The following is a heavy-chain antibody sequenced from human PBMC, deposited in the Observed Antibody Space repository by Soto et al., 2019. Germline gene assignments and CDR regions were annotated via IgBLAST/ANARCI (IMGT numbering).Heavy chain of an antibody. Sequence: GGSLRLSCAASGFTFSSYAMHWVRQAPGKGLEWVTVISYDGSNKYYADYVKGRFTISRDNSKNTLFLQMISLRVEDTAVYYCARDWAAAGPRPPYNYYYYYGMDVWGQGTTVTVSS. CDR1: GFTFSSYA. V-gene: IGHV3-30-3*01. J-gene: IGHJ6*02. D-gene: IGHD6-13*01. CDR3: ARDWAAAGPRPPYNYYYYYGMDV. CDR2: ISYDGSNK.